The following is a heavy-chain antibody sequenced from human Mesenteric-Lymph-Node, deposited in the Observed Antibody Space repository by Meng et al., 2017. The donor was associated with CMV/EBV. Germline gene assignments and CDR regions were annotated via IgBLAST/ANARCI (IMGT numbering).Heavy chain of an antibody. CDR2: IIPIFGTK. CDR3: AKEVVPAAISSWFDP. CDR1: GGIFSSYA. D-gene: IGHD2-2*01. J-gene: IGHJ5*02. Sequence: SVKVSCKASGGIFSSYAISWVRQAPGQGLEWMGGIIPIFGTKNYAQKFQGRVTITTDESTSTAYMELSSLRSEDTAVYYCAKEVVPAAISSWFDPWGQGTLVTVSS. V-gene: IGHV1-69*05.